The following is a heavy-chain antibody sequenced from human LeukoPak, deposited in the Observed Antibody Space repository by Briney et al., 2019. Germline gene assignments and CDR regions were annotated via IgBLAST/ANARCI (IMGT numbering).Heavy chain of an antibody. D-gene: IGHD3-22*01. CDR2: INHSGST. J-gene: IGHJ4*02. V-gene: IGHV4-34*01. CDR1: GGSFSGYY. CDR3: AREYYYDSSGYPYSDY. Sequence: SETLSLTCAVYGGSFSGYYWSWIRQPPGKGLEWIGEINHSGSTNYNPSLKSRVTISVDTSKNQFSLKLSSVTAADTAVYYCAREYYYDSSGYPYSDYWGQGTLVTVSS.